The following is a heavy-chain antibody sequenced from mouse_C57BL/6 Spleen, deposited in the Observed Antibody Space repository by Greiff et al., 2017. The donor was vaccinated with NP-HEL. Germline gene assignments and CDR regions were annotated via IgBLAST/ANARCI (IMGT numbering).Heavy chain of an antibody. CDR1: GYTFTDYY. Sequence: VQLQQSGPVLVKPGASVKMSCKASGYTFTDYYMNWVKQSHGKSLEWIGVINPYNGGTSYNQKFKGKATLTVDKSSSTAFMELNSLTSEDSAVYYCARPIYYDYDGDFAYWGQGTLVTVSA. CDR3: ARPIYYDYDGDFAY. CDR2: INPYNGGT. D-gene: IGHD2-4*01. V-gene: IGHV1-19*01. J-gene: IGHJ3*01.